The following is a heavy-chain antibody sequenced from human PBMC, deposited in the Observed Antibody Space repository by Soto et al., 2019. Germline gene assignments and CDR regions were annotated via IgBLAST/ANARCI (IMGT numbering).Heavy chain of an antibody. CDR3: ARLAGFLEWFSDAFDI. CDR2: IYSGGST. CDR1: GFTVSSNY. J-gene: IGHJ3*02. D-gene: IGHD3-3*01. Sequence: EVQLVETGGGLIQPGGSLRLSCAASGFTVSSNYMSWVRQAPGKGLEWVSVIYSGGSTYYADSVKGRFTISRDNSKNTLYLQMNSLRAEDTAVYYCARLAGFLEWFSDAFDIWGQGTMVTVSS. V-gene: IGHV3-53*02.